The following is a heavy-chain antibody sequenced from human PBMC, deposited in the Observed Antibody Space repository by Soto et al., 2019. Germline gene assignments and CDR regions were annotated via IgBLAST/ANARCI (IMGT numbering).Heavy chain of an antibody. D-gene: IGHD6-19*01. V-gene: IGHV3-23*01. CDR2: ISGSGGST. Sequence: PGGSLRLSCAASGFTFSSYVMSWVRQAPGKGLEWVSAISGSGGSTYYADSVKGRFTISRDNSKNTLYLQMNSLRAEDTAVYYCAKVGSSGWYHWFDPWGQGTLVTVSS. CDR3: AKVGSSGWYHWFDP. J-gene: IGHJ5*02. CDR1: GFTFSSYV.